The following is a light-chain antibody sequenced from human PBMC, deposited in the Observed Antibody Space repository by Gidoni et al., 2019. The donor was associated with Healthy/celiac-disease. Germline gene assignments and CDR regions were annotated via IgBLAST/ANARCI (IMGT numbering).Light chain of an antibody. CDR2: DAS. CDR3: QQYDNLPPYT. CDR1: QDISNY. V-gene: IGKV1-33*01. Sequence: DIQMTQSPSSLSASVGDRVTITCQASQDISNYLTWYQHKPGKAPKLLIYDASNLETGVPSRFSGSGSGTDFTFTISSLQPEDIATYYCQQYDNLPPYTFGQGTKLEIK. J-gene: IGKJ2*01.